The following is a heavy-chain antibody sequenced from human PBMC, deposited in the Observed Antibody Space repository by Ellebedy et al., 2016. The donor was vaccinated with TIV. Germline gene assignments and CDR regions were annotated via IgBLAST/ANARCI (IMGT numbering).Heavy chain of an antibody. CDR1: RFTFSSYW. CDR3: ATDGSYGDYLSPQHAFTI. J-gene: IGHJ3*02. V-gene: IGHV3-7*01. D-gene: IGHD4-17*01. Sequence: GESLKISCTASRFTFSSYWMSWVRQAPGKGLEWVANINQDGRQKYYVDSVKGRFTISRDNVNNSLYLQVNSLRAEDTAVYYCATDGSYGDYLSPQHAFTIWGQGTMVTVSS. CDR2: INQDGRQK.